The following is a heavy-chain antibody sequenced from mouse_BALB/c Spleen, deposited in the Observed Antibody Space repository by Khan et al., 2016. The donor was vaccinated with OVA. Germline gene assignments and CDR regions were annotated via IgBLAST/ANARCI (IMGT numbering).Heavy chain of an antibody. CDR1: GYTFTSYV. CDR3: APVSNYYESFAY. Sequence: VQLQQSGPELVKPGASVKMSCKASGYTFTSYVMHWVKQKPGLGLEGIGYIYPFNDDTKYNEKFKGKATLTPDKSSSTAYMELSSLTSEDSAVYYCAPVSNYYESFAYWGQGTLVTVSA. J-gene: IGHJ3*01. CDR2: IYPFNDDT. V-gene: IGHV1S136*01. D-gene: IGHD1-1*01.